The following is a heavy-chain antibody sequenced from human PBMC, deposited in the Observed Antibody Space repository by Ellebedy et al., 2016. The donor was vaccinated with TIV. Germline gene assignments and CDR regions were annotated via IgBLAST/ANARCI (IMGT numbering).Heavy chain of an antibody. Sequence: AASVKVSCKASGGTFSSYAISWARQAPGQGLEWMGRIIPILGIANYAQKLQGRVTMTTDTSTSTAYMELRSLRSDDTAVYYCARIFDYWGQGTLVTVSS. CDR3: ARIFDY. CDR2: IIPILGIA. V-gene: IGHV1-69*04. J-gene: IGHJ4*02. CDR1: GGTFSSYA.